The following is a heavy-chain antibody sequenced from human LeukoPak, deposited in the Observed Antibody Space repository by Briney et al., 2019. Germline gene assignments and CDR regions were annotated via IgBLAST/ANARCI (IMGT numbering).Heavy chain of an antibody. CDR2: ISSNGGST. V-gene: IGHV3-64D*09. CDR1: GFTFSYYG. D-gene: IGHD2/OR15-2a*01. Sequence: GGSLRLSCSASGFTFSYYGMHWVRQAPGKGLEYVSAISSNGGSTYYADSVKGRFTISRDNSKSTLYLQMSSLRAEDTAVYLCVKDLRSDFMGVLSRYLSYWGQGTLVTVSS. CDR3: VKDLRSDFMGVLSRYLSY. J-gene: IGHJ4*02.